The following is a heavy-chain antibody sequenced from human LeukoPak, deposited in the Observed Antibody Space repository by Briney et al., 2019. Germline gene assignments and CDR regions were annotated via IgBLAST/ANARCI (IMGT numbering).Heavy chain of an antibody. CDR2: ISPYNGDT. CDR1: GYSFTNYG. V-gene: IGHV1-18*01. Sequence: ASVKVSCRASGYSFTNYGISWVRQAPGQGLQWMGWISPYNGDTKYARKLQGRVTMTTDTSTSTVYMELGSLTSDDTAVYYCARERGGVGFKGDYWGQGTLVTVSS. CDR3: ARERGGVGFKGDY. D-gene: IGHD2-15*01. J-gene: IGHJ4*02.